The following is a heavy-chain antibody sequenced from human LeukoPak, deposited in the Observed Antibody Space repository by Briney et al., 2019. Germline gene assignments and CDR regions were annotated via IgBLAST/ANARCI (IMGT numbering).Heavy chain of an antibody. J-gene: IGHJ4*02. CDR2: ISTRSSSI. CDR1: GFTFSRYS. Sequence: GGSLRLSCAVSGFTFSRYSMNWIRQAPGKGLEWISYISTRSSSIYYADSVKGRFTISRDNAKNSLFLQMDSLRAEDTAVYYCARAEWLSNGYWGQGTLVTVSP. D-gene: IGHD3-3*01. V-gene: IGHV3-48*01. CDR3: ARAEWLSNGY.